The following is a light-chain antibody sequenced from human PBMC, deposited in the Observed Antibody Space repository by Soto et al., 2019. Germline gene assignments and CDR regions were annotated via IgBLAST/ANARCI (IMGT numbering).Light chain of an antibody. J-gene: IGLJ3*02. CDR1: SSDVGGYNY. V-gene: IGLV2-8*01. CDR3: SSYAASNNFYFV. Sequence: QSALTQPPSASGFPGQSVTISCTGTSSDVGGYNYVSWYQQYPGRAPKLMIYEVTKRPSGVPDRFSGSKSGNMASLTVSGLQAEDEADYYCSSYAASNNFYFVFGGGTKLTVL. CDR2: EVT.